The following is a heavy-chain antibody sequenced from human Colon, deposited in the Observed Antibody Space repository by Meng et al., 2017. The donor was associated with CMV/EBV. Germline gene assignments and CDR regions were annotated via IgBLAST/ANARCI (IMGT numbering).Heavy chain of an antibody. V-gene: IGHV3-66*02. CDR2: IYSGGHT. D-gene: IGHD5-12*01. J-gene: IGHJ1*01. CDR3: AKHIVASISEDGLGT. CDR1: GFTVNSAY. Sequence: GGSLRLSCAASGFTVNSAYMSWVRQAPGKGLEWVSIIYSGGHTYYADSVKGRFTLSRGNSKNTVHLQMTNLRSDDTAVYYCAKHIVASISEDGLGTWGQGTLVTVSS.